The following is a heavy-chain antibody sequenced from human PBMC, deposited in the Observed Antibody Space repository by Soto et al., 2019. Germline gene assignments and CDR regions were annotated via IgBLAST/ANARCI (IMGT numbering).Heavy chain of an antibody. J-gene: IGHJ4*02. Sequence: QVQLVQSGAEVKKPGASVKVSCKASGYTFTSYDIHWVRQATGQGLEWMGWMNPNNGNTGYAQNFQGRVTMTRNTSXXTAHIELSSLRSEDTAVYYCARGPYDILAGYRFDYWGQGTLVTVSS. CDR2: MNPNNGNT. CDR3: ARGPYDILAGYRFDY. D-gene: IGHD3-9*01. CDR1: GYTFTSYD. V-gene: IGHV1-8*01.